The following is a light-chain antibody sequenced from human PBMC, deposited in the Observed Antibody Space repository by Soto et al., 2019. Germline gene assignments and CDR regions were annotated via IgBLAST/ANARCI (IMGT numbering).Light chain of an antibody. J-gene: IGKJ4*01. CDR3: QESYSTPLA. Sequence: DIQVTQSPSSLSASVGDRVTITCRTSQNINIFLNWYQQKPGRAPMVVISAASNLESGVPSRFSGRGSGTEFTITISNLQPGDSALYFCQESYSTPLAFGGGTRVEIK. CDR1: QNINIF. V-gene: IGKV1-39*01. CDR2: AAS.